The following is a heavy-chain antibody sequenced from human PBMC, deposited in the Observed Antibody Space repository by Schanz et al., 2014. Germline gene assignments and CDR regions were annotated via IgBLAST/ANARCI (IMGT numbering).Heavy chain of an antibody. D-gene: IGHD3-10*01. CDR2: INQDGYDK. CDR3: ARGHYGLDV. Sequence: EVQLVESGGGLVKPGGSLRLSCAASGFPFSMAWMTWVRQAPGKGLEWVASINQDGYDKHYVDSVEGRFTISRDNAKKSLYLQMNTLRAEDTAVYYCARGHYGLDVWGPGTSVTVSS. J-gene: IGHJ6*02. CDR1: GFPFSMAW. V-gene: IGHV3-7*01.